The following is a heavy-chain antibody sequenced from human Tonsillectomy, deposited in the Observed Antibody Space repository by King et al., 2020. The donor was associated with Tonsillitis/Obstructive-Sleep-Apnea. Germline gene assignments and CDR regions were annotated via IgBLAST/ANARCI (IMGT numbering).Heavy chain of an antibody. J-gene: IGHJ6*03. Sequence: VQLVESGGGLIQPGGSLRLSCAASGFTVSSNYMSWVRQAPGKGLEWVSVIYSGGSTYYADSVKGRFTISRDNSKNTLYLQMNSLRAEDTAVYYCARDQVNPPENIETGTRDYYYYMDVWGKGTTVTVSS. CDR1: GFTVSSNY. V-gene: IGHV3-53*01. CDR2: IYSGGST. CDR3: ARDQVNPPENIETGTRDYYYYMDV. D-gene: IGHD1-7*01.